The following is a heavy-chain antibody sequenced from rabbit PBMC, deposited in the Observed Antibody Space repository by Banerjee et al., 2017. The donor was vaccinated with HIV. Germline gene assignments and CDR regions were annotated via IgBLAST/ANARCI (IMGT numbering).Heavy chain of an antibody. D-gene: IGHD6-1*01. CDR3: VRAHYGYAGYVYYFNL. Sequence: QEQLVESGGGLVQPGGSLKLSCKASGFDFSSYGVSWVRQAPGKGLEWIGYIDPVFGSTYYASWVNGRFTISSHNAQNTLYLQLNSLTAADTATYFCVRAHYGYAGYVYYFNLWGQGTLVTVS. CDR2: IDPVFGST. V-gene: IGHV1S47*01. J-gene: IGHJ4*01. CDR1: GFDFSSYG.